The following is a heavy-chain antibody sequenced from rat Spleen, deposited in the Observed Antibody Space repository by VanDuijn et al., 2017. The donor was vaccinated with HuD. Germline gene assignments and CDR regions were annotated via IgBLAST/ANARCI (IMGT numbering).Heavy chain of an antibody. CDR2: ISTSGGST. Sequence: EVELVESGGGLVHPGRSMKLSCAASGFTFSKYGMAWVRQAPTKGLEWVASISTSGGSTYYRDSVKGRFTISRDNAKSTLYLQMDSLRSEDTATYYCTGDGTPRWGQGVMVTVSS. V-gene: IGHV5-25*01. CDR3: TGDGTPR. CDR1: GFTFSKYG. D-gene: IGHD1-12*02. J-gene: IGHJ2*01.